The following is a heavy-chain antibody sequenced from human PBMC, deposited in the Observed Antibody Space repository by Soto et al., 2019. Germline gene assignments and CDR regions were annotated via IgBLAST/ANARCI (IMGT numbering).Heavy chain of an antibody. CDR3: ARWGVPRDFWSGYYREHYYYYGMDV. J-gene: IGHJ6*02. V-gene: IGHV1-18*04. CDR2: ISAYNGNT. Sequence: ASVQVSCKASGYTFTSYGISWGRQAPGQGLEWMGWISAYNGNTNYAQKLQGRVTMTTDTSTSTAYMELRSLRSDDTAVYYCARWGVPRDFWSGYYREHYYYYGMDVWGQGTTVTVSS. D-gene: IGHD3-3*01. CDR1: GYTFTSYG.